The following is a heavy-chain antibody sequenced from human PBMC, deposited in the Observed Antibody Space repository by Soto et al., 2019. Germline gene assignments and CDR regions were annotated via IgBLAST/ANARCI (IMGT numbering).Heavy chain of an antibody. CDR1: GGSINSYW. D-gene: IGHD3-10*01. Sequence: SETLSLTCSVSGGSINSYWWSWIRQPAGKGLEWIGRVYSSGTTDYNPSLNSRATLSVETSKNQFSLKLSSVTAADTAVYYCARDIGSYAYGEGYWGQGIKVTVSS. CDR3: ARDIGSYAYGEGY. V-gene: IGHV4-4*07. CDR2: VYSSGTT. J-gene: IGHJ4*02.